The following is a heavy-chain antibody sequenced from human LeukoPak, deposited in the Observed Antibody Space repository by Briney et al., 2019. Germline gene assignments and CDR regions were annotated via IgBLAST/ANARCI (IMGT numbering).Heavy chain of an antibody. Sequence: GGSLRLSCAVSGFTFSDHYMDWVRHAPGKGLELVGRIRNKAKGYTTEYAASVKGRFTISRDDSKNSLYLQMNSLKTEDTAVYYCARGFNGLDSKVGENWGQGTLVTVSS. CDR1: GFTFSDHY. V-gene: IGHV3-72*01. CDR3: ARGFNGLDSKVGEN. D-gene: IGHD1-26*01. J-gene: IGHJ4*02. CDR2: IRNKAKGYTT.